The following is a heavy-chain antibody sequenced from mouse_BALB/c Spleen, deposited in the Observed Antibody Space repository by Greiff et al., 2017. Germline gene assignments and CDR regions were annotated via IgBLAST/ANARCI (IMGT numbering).Heavy chain of an antibody. D-gene: IGHD2-4*01. CDR1: GYSFTGYN. V-gene: IGHV1S135*01. Sequence: EVQLQQSGPELGKPGASVKISCKASGYSFTGYNMYWVKQSHRKSLEWIGYIDPYNGGTSYNQKSKGKATLTVDKSSSTAYMHLNSLTSEDSAIFYGARSGITTGGAWFAYWGQGTLVTVSA. CDR2: IDPYNGGT. J-gene: IGHJ3*01. CDR3: ARSGITTGGAWFAY.